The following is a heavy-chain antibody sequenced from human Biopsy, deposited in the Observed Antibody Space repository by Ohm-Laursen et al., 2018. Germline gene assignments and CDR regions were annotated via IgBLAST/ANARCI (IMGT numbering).Heavy chain of an antibody. V-gene: IGHV4-59*07. Sequence: SDTLSLTCPVSGGSLSGYFWSWIRQPPGKGLEWIGHNQNSGSTNYNPSLKSRVTISADTSKNQFSLKLSSVTAADTAMYYCARGRGWGNTYFRSFDYWGQGTLVTVSS. CDR3: ARGRGWGNTYFRSFDY. CDR1: GGSLSGYF. D-gene: IGHD3-9*01. J-gene: IGHJ4*02. CDR2: NQNSGST.